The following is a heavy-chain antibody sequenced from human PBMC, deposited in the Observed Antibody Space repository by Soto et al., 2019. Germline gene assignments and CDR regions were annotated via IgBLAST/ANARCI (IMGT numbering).Heavy chain of an antibody. Sequence: SVKVSCKASGGTFSSYAISWVRQAPGQGLEWMGGIIPIFGTANYAQKFQGRVTITADESTSTAYMELSSLRSEDTAVYYCGRGGYVGHRYYYYGMDVWCQGITVTVS. CDR3: GRGGYVGHRYYYYGMDV. CDR1: GGTFSSYA. V-gene: IGHV1-69*13. CDR2: IIPIFGTA. J-gene: IGHJ6*02. D-gene: IGHD3-10*02.